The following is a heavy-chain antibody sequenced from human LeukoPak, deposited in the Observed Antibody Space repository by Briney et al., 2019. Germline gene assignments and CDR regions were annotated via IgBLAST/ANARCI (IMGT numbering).Heavy chain of an antibody. V-gene: IGHV1-2*04. CDR1: GYTFTGYY. CDR2: INPDSGGT. Sequence: ASVKVSCKASGYTFTGYYMHWVRQAPGQGLEWMGWINPDSGGTNYAQKFQGWVTMTRDTSISTAYMELSRLRSDDTAVYYCARDPPGMIFGVVITPRDAFDIWGQGKMVTVSS. J-gene: IGHJ3*02. D-gene: IGHD3/OR15-3a*01. CDR3: ARDPPGMIFGVVITPRDAFDI.